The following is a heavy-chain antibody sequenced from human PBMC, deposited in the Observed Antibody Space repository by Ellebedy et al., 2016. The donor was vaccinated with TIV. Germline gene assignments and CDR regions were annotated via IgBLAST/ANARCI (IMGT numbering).Heavy chain of an antibody. D-gene: IGHD3-3*01. J-gene: IGHJ5*02. V-gene: IGHV4-39*01. CDR2: IYYSGST. CDR3: AATKETYYDFWSGYNGINNWFDP. CDR1: GGSISSSGYF. Sequence: SETLSLTCTVSGGSISSSGYFWGCIRQPPGKGLEWIGSIYYSGSTFYNPSLKSRVTMSVDTSKNQFSLKLKSVTAADTAVYYCAATKETYYDFWSGYNGINNWFDPWGQGTLVTVSS.